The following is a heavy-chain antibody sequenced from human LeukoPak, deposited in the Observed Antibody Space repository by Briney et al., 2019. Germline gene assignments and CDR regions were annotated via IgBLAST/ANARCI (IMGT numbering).Heavy chain of an antibody. CDR3: AKSWQQLVLFDY. CDR1: GFTFSIYT. CDR2: ISGSGVNT. J-gene: IGHJ4*02. Sequence: GGSLRLSCAASGFTFSIYTMSWVRQAPGKGLEWVSTISGSGVNTYYADSVKGRFTISRDNFKNTLYLQMNSLRAEDAAGYYCAKSWQQLVLFDYWGQGTLVTVSS. V-gene: IGHV3-23*01. D-gene: IGHD6-13*01.